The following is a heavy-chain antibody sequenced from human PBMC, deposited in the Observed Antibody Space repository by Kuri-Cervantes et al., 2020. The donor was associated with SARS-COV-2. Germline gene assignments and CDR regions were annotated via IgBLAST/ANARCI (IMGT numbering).Heavy chain of an antibody. Sequence: ASVKVSCKASGYTFTGYYMHWVRQAPGQGLEWMGIINPSGGSTSHAQKFQGRVTMTRDTSTSTAYMELSSLRSEDTAVYYCARLSQESSGWYPPYYYYYGMDVWGQGTTVTVSS. V-gene: IGHV1-46*01. J-gene: IGHJ6*02. D-gene: IGHD6-19*01. CDR1: GYTFTGYY. CDR2: INPSGGST. CDR3: ARLSQESSGWYPPYYYYYGMDV.